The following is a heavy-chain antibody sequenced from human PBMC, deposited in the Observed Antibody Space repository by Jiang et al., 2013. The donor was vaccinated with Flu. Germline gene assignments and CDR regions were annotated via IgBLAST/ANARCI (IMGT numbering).Heavy chain of an antibody. CDR2: LYTGDNL. Sequence: SGPGLVRPSETLSLTCSVSGGSINRDFYYWAWVRQAPGQGLEWIGTLYTGDNLYYNPSLRGRVTLSVDTPTSQCTLELHSVTVADTAMYYCVRQVDSWGQGIHVTVSS. CDR1: GGSINRDFYY. D-gene: IGHD5-12*01. J-gene: IGHJ4*02. CDR3: VRQVDS. V-gene: IGHV4-39*06.